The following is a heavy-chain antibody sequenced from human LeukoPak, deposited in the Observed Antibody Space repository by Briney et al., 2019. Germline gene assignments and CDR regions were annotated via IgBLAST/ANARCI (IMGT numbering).Heavy chain of an antibody. CDR3: ARANFLYCSSSTCLFDY. CDR1: GYTFTDYY. V-gene: IGHV1-2*02. D-gene: IGHD2-2*01. CDR2: INPNDGDT. J-gene: IGHJ4*02. Sequence: ASVKVSCKASGYTFTDYYMHWVRQAPGQGFEWMGWINPNDGDTNYTQKFQGRVTMTRDTSISTAHMEVSRLRSDDTAVYYCARANFLYCSSSTCLFDYWGQGTLVTVSS.